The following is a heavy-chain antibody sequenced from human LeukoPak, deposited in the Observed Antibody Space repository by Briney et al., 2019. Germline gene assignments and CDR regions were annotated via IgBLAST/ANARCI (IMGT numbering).Heavy chain of an antibody. D-gene: IGHD2-2*01. CDR1: GFTFSDYW. J-gene: IGHJ4*02. V-gene: IGHV3-74*01. CDR3: TRPGSSRPDY. Sequence: PGGSLRLSCAASGFTFSDYWMHWVRQAPGKGLVWVSRIKTDGSSTSYADSVKGRFTISRDNAKNTLYLQMNSLRAEDTAVYYCTRPGSSRPDYWGQGTLVTVSS. CDR2: IKTDGSST.